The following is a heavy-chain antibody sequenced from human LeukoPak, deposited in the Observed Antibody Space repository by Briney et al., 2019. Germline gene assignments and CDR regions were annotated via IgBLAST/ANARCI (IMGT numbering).Heavy chain of an antibody. D-gene: IGHD3-3*01. CDR1: GGSFSAYY. CDR2: INHSGST. V-gene: IGHV4-34*01. J-gene: IGHJ4*02. CDR3: ARGSRRITIFGVVIIPVGFDY. Sequence: SETLSLTCAVYGGSFSAYYWSWIRQPPGKGLEWIGEINHSGSTNYNPSLKSRVTISVDTSKNQFSLKLSSVTAADTAVYYCARGSRRITIFGVVIIPVGFDYWGQGTLVTVSS.